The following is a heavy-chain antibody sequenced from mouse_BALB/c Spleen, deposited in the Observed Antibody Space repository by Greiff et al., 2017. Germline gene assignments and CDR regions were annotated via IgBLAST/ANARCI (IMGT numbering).Heavy chain of an antibody. CDR1: GFTFSSYG. J-gene: IGHJ2*01. D-gene: IGHD1-2*01. CDR2: INSNGGST. V-gene: IGHV5-6-3*01. CDR3: ARALLRGYYFDY. Sequence: EVQRVESGGGLVQPGGSLKLSCAASGFTFSSYGMSWVRQTPDKRLELVATINSNGGSTYYPDSVKGRFTISRDNAKNTLYLQMSSLKSEDTAMYYCARALLRGYYFDYWGQGTTLTVSS.